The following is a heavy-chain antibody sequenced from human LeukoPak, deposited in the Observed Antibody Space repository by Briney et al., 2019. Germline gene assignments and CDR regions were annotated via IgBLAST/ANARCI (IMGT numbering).Heavy chain of an antibody. CDR3: ARARGTVAIDY. CDR1: GGSFSGYY. J-gene: IGHJ4*02. CDR2: INHSGST. V-gene: IGHV4-34*01. D-gene: IGHD5-12*01. Sequence: SETLSLTCAVYGGSFSGYYWSWIRQSPGKGLEWIGEINHSGSTNYNPSLKSRVTISVDTSKNQFSLKLSSVTAADTAVYYCARARGTVAIDYWGQGTLVTVSS.